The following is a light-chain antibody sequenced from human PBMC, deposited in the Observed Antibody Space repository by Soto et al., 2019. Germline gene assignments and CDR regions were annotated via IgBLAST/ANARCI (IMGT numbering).Light chain of an antibody. J-gene: IGKJ1*01. CDR3: QHYNSYSEA. CDR1: QTVSSN. Sequence: EIVLTQSPGTLSLSPGERATLSCRASQTVSSNYLAWYQQKPGQSPRLLIYGGSARATGIPARFSGGGSGAEYTLTISSLQSDDFATYYCQHYNSYSEAFGQGTKVDIK. CDR2: GGS. V-gene: IGKV3-15*01.